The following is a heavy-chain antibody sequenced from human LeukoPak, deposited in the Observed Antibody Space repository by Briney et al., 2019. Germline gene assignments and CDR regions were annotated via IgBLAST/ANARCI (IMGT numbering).Heavy chain of an antibody. CDR2: IIPTLGIA. J-gene: IGHJ6*02. Sequence: GASVKVSCKASGGTFSSYAISWVRQAPGQGLEWMGRIIPTLGIANYAQKFQGRVTITADKSTSTAYMELSSLRSEDTAVYYCACNDFWSGYFSEYGMDVWGQGTTVTVSS. V-gene: IGHV1-69*04. D-gene: IGHD3-3*01. CDR1: GGTFSSYA. CDR3: ACNDFWSGYFSEYGMDV.